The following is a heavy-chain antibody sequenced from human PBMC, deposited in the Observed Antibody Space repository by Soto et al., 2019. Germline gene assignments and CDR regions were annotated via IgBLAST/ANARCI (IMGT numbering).Heavy chain of an antibody. V-gene: IGHV3-13*05. J-gene: IGHJ6*02. CDR2: ISAAGDP. Sequence: EVQLVESGGGLVQPGGSLRLSCEASGFTFRNYDMHWVRQGTGKGLEWVSGISAAGDPDYADSVEGRFTISRENAQNSFFLQMNSLRVGDTAVYYCARTDRVFYGLDVWGQGITVIVSS. CDR1: GFTFRNYD. CDR3: ARTDRVFYGLDV.